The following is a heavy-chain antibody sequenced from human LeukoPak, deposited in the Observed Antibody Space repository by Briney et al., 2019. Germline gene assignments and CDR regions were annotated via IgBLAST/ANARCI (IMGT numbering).Heavy chain of an antibody. D-gene: IGHD3-22*01. V-gene: IGHV4-59*08. J-gene: IGHJ4*02. CDR2: FYYSGST. CDR1: GGSISSSY. CDR3: ARHASRYDSSGYYYFDY. Sequence: SSETLSLTCTVSGGSISSSYWSWIRQAPGKGLEWIGYFYYSGSTSYNPSLKSRVTISVDTFKNQFSLELTSVTAADTAVYYCARHASRYDSSGYYYFDYWGQGTLVTVSS.